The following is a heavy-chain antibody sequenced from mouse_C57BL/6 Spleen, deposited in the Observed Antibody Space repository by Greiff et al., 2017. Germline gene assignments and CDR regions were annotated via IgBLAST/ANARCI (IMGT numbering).Heavy chain of an antibody. D-gene: IGHD2-3*01. CDR3: ARPKRWILQWYFDV. CDR2: INPSNGGT. V-gene: IGHV1-53*01. CDR1: GYTFTSYW. Sequence: VQLQQPGTELVKPGASVKLSCKASGYTFTSYWMHWVKQRPGQGLEWIGNINPSNGGTNYNEKFKSKATLTVDKSSSTAYMQLSSLTSEDSAVCYCARPKRWILQWYFDVWGKGTTVTVSS. J-gene: IGHJ1*03.